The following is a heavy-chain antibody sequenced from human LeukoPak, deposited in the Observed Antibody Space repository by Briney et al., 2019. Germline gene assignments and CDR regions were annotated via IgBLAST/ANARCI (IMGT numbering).Heavy chain of an antibody. CDR1: GFTFSSYA. CDR2: ISYDGSNK. J-gene: IGHJ6*03. D-gene: IGHD2-2*02. V-gene: IGHV3-30*01. Sequence: PGGSLRLSCAASGFTFSSYAMHWVRQAPGEGLEWVAVISYDGSNKYYADSVKGRFTISRDNSKNTLYLQMNSLRAEDTAVYCCARDAADCSSTSCYTVYYYYMDVWGKGTTVTVSS. CDR3: ARDAADCSSTSCYTVYYYYMDV.